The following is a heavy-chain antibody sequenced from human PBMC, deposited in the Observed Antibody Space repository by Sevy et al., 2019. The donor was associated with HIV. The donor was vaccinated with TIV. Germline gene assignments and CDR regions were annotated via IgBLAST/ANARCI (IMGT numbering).Heavy chain of an antibody. J-gene: IGHJ4*02. Sequence: ASVKVSCKASGYTFTSYGISWVRQAPGQGLEWMGWISAYNGNTNCAQKLQGRVTMTTDTSTSTAYMELRSLRSDDTAVYYCATRLQQLAPDYFDYWGQGTLVTVSS. CDR1: GYTFTSYG. D-gene: IGHD6-13*01. CDR3: ATRLQQLAPDYFDY. V-gene: IGHV1-18*04. CDR2: ISAYNGNT.